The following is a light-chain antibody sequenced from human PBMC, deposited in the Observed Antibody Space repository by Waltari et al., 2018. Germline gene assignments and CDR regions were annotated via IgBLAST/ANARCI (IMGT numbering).Light chain of an antibody. V-gene: IGLV1-40*01. CDR2: GNN. Sequence: QSVLTQPPSVSGAPGQRVTISCTGSGSNIGAGFDVHWYQQLPGTAPKLLVYGNNSRPSGGPDRFAASKSGTSASLAITGLQAEDEADYYYQSYDNSLTGSWVFGGGTKLTVL. J-gene: IGLJ3*02. CDR3: QSYDNSLTGSWV. CDR1: GSNIGAGFD.